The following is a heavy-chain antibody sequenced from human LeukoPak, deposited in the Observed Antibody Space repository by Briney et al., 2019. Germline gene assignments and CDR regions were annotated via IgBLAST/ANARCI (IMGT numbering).Heavy chain of an antibody. CDR3: ARPSSGGSADY. D-gene: IGHD6-19*01. J-gene: IGHJ4*02. Sequence: GGSLRLSCAASGFTFSSYSMNWVRQAPGKGLEWVSYISSSSSTIYYADSVKGRFTISRDNAKNSLYLQMNSLRAEDTAVYYCARPSSGGSADYWGQGTLVTVSS. CDR1: GFTFSSYS. V-gene: IGHV3-48*04. CDR2: ISSSSSTI.